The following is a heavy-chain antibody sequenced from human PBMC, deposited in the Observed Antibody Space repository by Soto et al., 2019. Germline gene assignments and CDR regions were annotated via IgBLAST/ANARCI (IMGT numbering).Heavy chain of an antibody. CDR2: IWYDGSNK. J-gene: IGHJ4*02. V-gene: IGHV3-33*01. CDR1: GFTFSSYG. D-gene: IGHD6-13*01. CDR3: ARVLSSSWPYFDY. Sequence: QVQLVESGGGVVQPGRSLRLSCAASGFTFSSYGMHWVRQAPGKGLEWVAVIWYDGSNKYYADPVKGRFTISRDNSKNTLYLQMNSLRAEDTAVYYCARVLSSSWPYFDYWGQGTMVTVSS.